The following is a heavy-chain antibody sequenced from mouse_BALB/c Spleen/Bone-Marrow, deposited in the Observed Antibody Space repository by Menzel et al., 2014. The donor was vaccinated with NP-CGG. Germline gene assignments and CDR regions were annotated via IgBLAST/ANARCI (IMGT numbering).Heavy chain of an antibody. Sequence: EVQVVESGAELVKPGASVKLSCTASGFNIKDTYMHWVKQRPEQGLEWIGRIDPANGNTKYDPKFQGKATITADTSSNTAYLQRSSLTSEDTAVYYCARLYGNYLFYAMDYWGQGTSVTVSS. J-gene: IGHJ4*01. V-gene: IGHV14-3*02. CDR3: ARLYGNYLFYAMDY. CDR1: GFNIKDTY. D-gene: IGHD2-1*01. CDR2: IDPANGNT.